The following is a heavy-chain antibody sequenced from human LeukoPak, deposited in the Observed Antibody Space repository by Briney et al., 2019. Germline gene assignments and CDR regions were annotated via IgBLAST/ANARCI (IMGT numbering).Heavy chain of an antibody. CDR2: IYYSGST. CDR1: GGSLSSYY. CDR3: ARGVGIAAAATDY. D-gene: IGHD6-13*01. J-gene: IGHJ4*02. V-gene: IGHV4-59*12. Sequence: SETLSLTCTVSGGSLSSYYWSWIRQPPGKGLEWIGYIYYSGSTYYNPSLKSRVTISVDTSKNQFSLKLSSATAADTAVYYCARGVGIAAAATDYWGQGTLVTVSS.